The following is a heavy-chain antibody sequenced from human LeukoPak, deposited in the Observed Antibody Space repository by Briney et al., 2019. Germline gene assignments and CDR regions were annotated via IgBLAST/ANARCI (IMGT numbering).Heavy chain of an antibody. J-gene: IGHJ3*02. CDR2: IYTSGST. V-gene: IGHV4-4*07. CDR1: GGSISSYY. D-gene: IGHD6-13*01. CDR3: ARDKHSSSWYDAFDI. Sequence: PSETLSFTCTVSGGSISSYYWSWIRQPAGKGLEWIGRIYTSGSTNYNPSLKSRVTMSVDTSKNQFSLKLSSVTAADTAVYYCARDKHSSSWYDAFDIWGQGTMVTVSS.